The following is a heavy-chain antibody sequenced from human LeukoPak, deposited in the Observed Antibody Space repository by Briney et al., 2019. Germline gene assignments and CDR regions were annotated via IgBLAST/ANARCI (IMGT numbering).Heavy chain of an antibody. CDR3: AKRPDRNVAGPNYMDV. CDR1: GFIFSDYN. D-gene: IGHD1-14*01. CDR2: IDSSSSTI. V-gene: IGHV3-48*04. J-gene: IGHJ6*03. Sequence: GGSLRLSCEASGFIFSDYNMNWVRQAPGKGLEWLSFIDSSSSTIYYADSVKGRFTISRDDSKNTVYLEMKTLRAEDTAIYYCAKRPDRNVAGPNYMDVWGKGTTVTISS.